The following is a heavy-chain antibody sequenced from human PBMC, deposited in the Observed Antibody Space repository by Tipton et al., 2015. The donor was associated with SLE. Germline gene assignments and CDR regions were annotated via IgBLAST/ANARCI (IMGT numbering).Heavy chain of an antibody. D-gene: IGHD6-13*01. CDR1: GDSISSSSYY. V-gene: IGHV4-39*07. Sequence: TLSLTCIVSGDSISSSSYYWGWIRQPPGKGLEWIGSVFYTGNIYYNPSLKSRVSFSIDTSKHQFSLNLSSVTAADTAMYYCARRHYSSPFDYWGQGTLVTVSS. J-gene: IGHJ4*02. CDR2: VFYTGNI. CDR3: ARRHYSSPFDY.